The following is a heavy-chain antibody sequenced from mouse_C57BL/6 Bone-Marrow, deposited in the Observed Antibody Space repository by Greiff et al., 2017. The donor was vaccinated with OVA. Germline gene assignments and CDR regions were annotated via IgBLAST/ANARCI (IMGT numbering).Heavy chain of an antibody. CDR3: ANYGSSYYAMDY. J-gene: IGHJ4*01. Sequence: EVKVVESGGGLVKPGGSLKLSCAASGFTFSDYGMHWVRQAPEKGLEWVAYISSGSSTIYYADTVKGRFTISRDNAKNTLFLQMTSLRSEDTAMYYCANYGSSYYAMDYWGQGTSVTVSS. CDR2: ISSGSSTI. V-gene: IGHV5-17*01. CDR1: GFTFSDYG. D-gene: IGHD1-1*01.